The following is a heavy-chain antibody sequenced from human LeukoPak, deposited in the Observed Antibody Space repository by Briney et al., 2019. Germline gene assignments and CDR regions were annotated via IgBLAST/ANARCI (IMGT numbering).Heavy chain of an antibody. D-gene: IGHD3-22*01. CDR1: GYSISSGYY. CDR3: ARLLDDSTDDAFDI. CDR2: IYHSGST. J-gene: IGHJ3*02. Sequence: SETLSLTCTVSGYSISSGYYWGWIRQPPGKGLEWIGSIYHSGSTYYNPSLKSRVTISVDTSKNQFSLKLSSVTAADTAVYYCARLLDDSTDDAFDIWGQGTMVTVSS. V-gene: IGHV4-38-2*02.